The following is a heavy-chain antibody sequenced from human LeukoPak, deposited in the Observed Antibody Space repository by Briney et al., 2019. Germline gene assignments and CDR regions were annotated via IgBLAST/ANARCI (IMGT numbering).Heavy chain of an antibody. D-gene: IGHD3-10*01. Sequence: PGGSLRLSCAASGFTFSSYSMSWVRQAPGKGLEWVSAISGSGGSTYYADSVKGRFTISRDNAKNSPYLQMNSLRAEDTAVYYCARGPTEDYYGSGIVGGSFDPWGQGTLVTVSS. V-gene: IGHV3-21*01. CDR3: ARGPTEDYYGSGIVGGSFDP. CDR2: ISGSGGST. J-gene: IGHJ5*02. CDR1: GFTFSSYS.